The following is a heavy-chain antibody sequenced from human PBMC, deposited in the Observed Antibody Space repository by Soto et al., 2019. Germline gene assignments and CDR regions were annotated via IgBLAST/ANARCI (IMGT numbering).Heavy chain of an antibody. J-gene: IGHJ4*02. CDR1: VFAFNKSA. Sequence: GGSLRVSCAASVFAFNKSAMDWVRQAPGKGLEWVAVISYDGSNEYYADSVKGRFTISRDNSKNTLFLQMNSLRAEDTAVYYCAKGEGHDYGDYSYFDYWGQGSLVTVSS. CDR3: AKGEGHDYGDYSYFDY. V-gene: IGHV3-30*18. D-gene: IGHD4-17*01. CDR2: ISYDGSNE.